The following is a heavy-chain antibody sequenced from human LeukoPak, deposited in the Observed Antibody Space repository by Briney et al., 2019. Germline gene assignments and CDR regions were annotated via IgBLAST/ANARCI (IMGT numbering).Heavy chain of an antibody. CDR1: GFTFSSYS. D-gene: IGHD3-22*01. CDR2: ISSSSSYI. V-gene: IGHV3-21*04. Sequence: GGSLRLSCAASGFTFSSYSMNWVRQAPGKGLEWVSSISSSSSYIYYADSVKGRFTISRDNSKNTLYLQMNSLRAEDTAVYYCAKELRYYYDSSGPPRAADYWGQGTLVTVSS. CDR3: AKELRYYYDSSGPPRAADY. J-gene: IGHJ4*02.